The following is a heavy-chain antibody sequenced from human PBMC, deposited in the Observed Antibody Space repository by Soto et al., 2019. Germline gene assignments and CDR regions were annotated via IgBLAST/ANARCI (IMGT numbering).Heavy chain of an antibody. D-gene: IGHD3-22*01. V-gene: IGHV4-30-4*01. CDR2: IYYSGST. CDR3: ARARLTDYDSSGILDY. Sequence: QVQLQESGPGLVKPSQTLSLTCTVSGGSISSGDYYWSWIRQPPGKGLEWIGYIYYSGSTYYNPSLKSRVTISVDTSKNQFSLKLSSVTAADTAVYYCARARLTDYDSSGILDYCGQGTLVTVSS. CDR1: GGSISSGDYY. J-gene: IGHJ4*02.